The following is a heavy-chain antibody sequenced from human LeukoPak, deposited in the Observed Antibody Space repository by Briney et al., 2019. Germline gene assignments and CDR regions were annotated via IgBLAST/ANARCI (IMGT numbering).Heavy chain of an antibody. V-gene: IGHV3-23*01. CDR1: GFSFSTYA. CDR2: ITGRTSST. D-gene: IGHD3-22*01. J-gene: IGHJ3*02. CDR3: ARPHYYDITDAFDI. Sequence: GGSLRLSCAASGFSFSTYAMSWVRQAPGKGLEWVSGITGRTSSTYYADSVKGRFTISRDNSKNTLYLQMNSLRAEDTAVYYCARPHYYDITDAFDIWGQGTMVTVSS.